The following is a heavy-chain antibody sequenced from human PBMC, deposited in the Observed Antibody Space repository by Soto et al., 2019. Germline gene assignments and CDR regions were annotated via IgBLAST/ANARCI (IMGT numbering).Heavy chain of an antibody. V-gene: IGHV4-31*03. CDR2: IYYSGST. J-gene: IGHJ5*02. D-gene: IGHD6-13*01. CDR1: GASISSGGYY. CDR3: TRSILIRQQLVPNWFDP. Sequence: QVQLQESGPGLVKPSQTLSLTCTVSGASISSGGYYWSWIRQHPGKGLEWIGYIYYSGSTYYNPSLKSRVIISIDTSENQFSLKLTSVTAADTAVYFCTRSILIRQQLVPNWFDPWGQGTLVTVSS.